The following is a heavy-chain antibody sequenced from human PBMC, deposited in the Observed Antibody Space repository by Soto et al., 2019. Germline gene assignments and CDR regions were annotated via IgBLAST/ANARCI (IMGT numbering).Heavy chain of an antibody. D-gene: IGHD1-26*01. CDR3: ARDSGAGTNDY. V-gene: IGHV3-33*01. CDR1: GFTFSSYG. J-gene: IGHJ4*02. CDR2: IWYDGSNK. Sequence: GGSLRLSCAASGFTFSSYGMHWVRQAPGKGLEWVAVIWYDGSNKYYADSVKGRFTISRDNSKNTLYLQMNSLRAEDTAVYYCARDSGAGTNDYWGQGTLVTVSS.